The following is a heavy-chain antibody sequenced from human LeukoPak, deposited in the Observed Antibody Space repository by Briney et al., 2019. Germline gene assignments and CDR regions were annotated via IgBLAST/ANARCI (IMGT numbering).Heavy chain of an antibody. Sequence: GASVKVSCKASGYTFTGYYMHWVRQAPGQGLEWMGWINPNSGGTNYAQKLQGRVTMTTDTSTSTAYMELRSLRSDDTAVYYCARDRSSSWYYFDYWGQGTLVTVSS. CDR2: INPNSGGT. CDR1: GYTFTGYY. CDR3: ARDRSSSWYYFDY. V-gene: IGHV1-2*02. D-gene: IGHD6-13*01. J-gene: IGHJ4*02.